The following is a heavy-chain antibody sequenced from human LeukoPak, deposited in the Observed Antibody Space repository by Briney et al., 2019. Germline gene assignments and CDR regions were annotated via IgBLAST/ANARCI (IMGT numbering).Heavy chain of an antibody. CDR2: IYTSGST. CDR3: ARGVRYFDPRADAFDI. Sequence: SETLSLTCTVSGGSISSYYWSWIRQPAGKGLEWIGRIYTSGSTNYNPSLKSRVTMSVDTSKNQFSLKLSFVTAADTAVYYCARGVRYFDPRADAFDIWGQGTMVTVSS. CDR1: GGSISSYY. V-gene: IGHV4-4*07. J-gene: IGHJ3*02. D-gene: IGHD3-9*01.